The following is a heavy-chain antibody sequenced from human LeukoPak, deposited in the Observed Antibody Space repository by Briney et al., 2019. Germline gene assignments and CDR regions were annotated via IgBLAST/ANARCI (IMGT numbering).Heavy chain of an antibody. Sequence: PSETLSLTCTVSGGSISSYYWSWIRQPPGKGLEWIGYIYYSGSTNYNPSLKSRVTISVDTSKNQFSLKLSSVTAADTAVYYCARDTYYDSSGYYTGYDAFDIWGQGTMVTVSS. CDR1: GGSISSYY. V-gene: IGHV4-59*01. CDR3: ARDTYYDSSGYYTGYDAFDI. CDR2: IYYSGST. J-gene: IGHJ3*02. D-gene: IGHD3-22*01.